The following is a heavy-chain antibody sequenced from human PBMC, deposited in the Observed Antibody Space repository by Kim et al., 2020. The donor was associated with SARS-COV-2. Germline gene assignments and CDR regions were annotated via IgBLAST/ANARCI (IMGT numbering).Heavy chain of an antibody. V-gene: IGHV1-18*01. CDR2: ISAYNGNT. Sequence: ASVKVSCKASGYTFTSYGISWVRQAPGQGLEWMGWISAYNGNTNYAQKLQGRVTMTTDTSTSTAYMELRSLRSDDTAVYYCARERGRGPAAMQDAFDIWGQGTMVTVSS. J-gene: IGHJ3*02. D-gene: IGHD2-2*01. CDR1: GYTFTSYG. CDR3: ARERGRGPAAMQDAFDI.